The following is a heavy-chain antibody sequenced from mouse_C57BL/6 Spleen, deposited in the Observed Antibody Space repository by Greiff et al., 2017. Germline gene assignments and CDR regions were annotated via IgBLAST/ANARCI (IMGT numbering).Heavy chain of an antibody. CDR2: IRNKANGYTT. CDR3: ARYMTGTFAD. Sequence: DVKLVESGGGLVQPGGSLSLSCAASGFTFTDYYMSWVRQPPGKALEWLGFIRNKANGYTTAYSASVKGRGTISRDNSQSILYLQMNALRAVDSATYYCARYMTGTFADWGQGTLVTVSA. V-gene: IGHV7-3*01. CDR1: GFTFTDYY. J-gene: IGHJ3*01. D-gene: IGHD4-1*01.